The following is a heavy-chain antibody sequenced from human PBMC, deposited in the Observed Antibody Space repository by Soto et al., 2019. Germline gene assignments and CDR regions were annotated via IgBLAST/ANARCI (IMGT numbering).Heavy chain of an antibody. CDR3: ARGSPQSSGSSSYYYYGMDV. CDR2: INHSGST. J-gene: IGHJ6*02. Sequence: SETLSLTCAVYGGSFSGYYWSWIRQPPGKGLEWIGEINHSGSTNYNPSLKSRVTISVDTSKNQFSLKLSSVTAADTAVYYCARGSPQSSGSSSYYYYGMDVWGQGTTVTVSS. CDR1: GGSFSGYY. D-gene: IGHD6-19*01. V-gene: IGHV4-34*01.